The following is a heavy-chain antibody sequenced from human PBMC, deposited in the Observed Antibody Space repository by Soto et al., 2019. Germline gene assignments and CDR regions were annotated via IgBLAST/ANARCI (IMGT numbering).Heavy chain of an antibody. CDR3: AHRSSISLFAY. J-gene: IGHJ4*02. Sequence: QITLKESGPTLVQPTQTLTLTCAFSGFSLSTTGVGVGWIRQPPGKALEWLVVIYWDDNKRYSPSLKTRLTITKDTSKNQVVLTMANMDPVDTATYYCAHRSSISLFAYWGQGALVTVSS. V-gene: IGHV2-5*02. CDR1: GFSLSTTGVG. CDR2: IYWDDNK. D-gene: IGHD3-3*02.